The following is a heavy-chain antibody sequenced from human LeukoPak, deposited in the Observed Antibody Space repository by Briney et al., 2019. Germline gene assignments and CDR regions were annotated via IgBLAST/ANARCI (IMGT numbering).Heavy chain of an antibody. CDR1: NGSISTYY. CDR3: ARHGGTLDYFDS. Sequence: PSETLSLTCSVSNGSISTYYWIWIRQSPGKGLEWIGYIYHGGTTSYNPSLKRRVTISVDSPKNQFFLRLTSLTAADTALYYCARHGGTLDYFDSWGPGSLVIVSS. V-gene: IGHV4-59*08. CDR2: IYHGGTT. J-gene: IGHJ4*02. D-gene: IGHD1-26*01.